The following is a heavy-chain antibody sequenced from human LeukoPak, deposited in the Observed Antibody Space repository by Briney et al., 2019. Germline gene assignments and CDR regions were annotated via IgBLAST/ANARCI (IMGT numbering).Heavy chain of an antibody. CDR3: ARSIPAGNRR. Sequence: PGGSLRLSCAASGFTFSDYYMSWIRQAPGEGLEWVSYISSSGSTIDYADSVKGRFTISRDNAKDSLYLQMNSLRAEDTAVYYCARSIPAGNRRWGQGTLVTVSS. D-gene: IGHD2-2*01. V-gene: IGHV3-11*01. CDR1: GFTFSDYY. CDR2: ISSSGSTI. J-gene: IGHJ4*02.